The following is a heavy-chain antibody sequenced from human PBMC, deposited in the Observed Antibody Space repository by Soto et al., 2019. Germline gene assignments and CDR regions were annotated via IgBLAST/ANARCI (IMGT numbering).Heavy chain of an antibody. J-gene: IGHJ4*02. D-gene: IGHD3-10*01. CDR3: ARSSMVRGGTLPSDY. CDR1: GYTFTGYY. Sequence: GASVKVSCKASGYTFTGYYMHWVRQAPGQGLEWMGWINPNSGGTNYAQKFQGWVTMTRDTSISTAYMELSRLRSDDTAVYYCARSSMVRGGTLPSDYWGQGTLVTVYS. V-gene: IGHV1-2*04. CDR2: INPNSGGT.